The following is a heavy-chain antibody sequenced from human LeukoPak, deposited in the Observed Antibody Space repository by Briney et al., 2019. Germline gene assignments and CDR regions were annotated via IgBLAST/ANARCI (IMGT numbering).Heavy chain of an antibody. CDR1: GGTFSSYE. CDR2: INPGGDNT. V-gene: IGHV1-46*01. Sequence: GASVKVSCKASGGTFSSYEISWVRQAPGQGLEWMGLINPGGDNTDYAQNFQGRVTMTRDTSTSTVYMGLSSLRSEDTAVYYCARIRDGYNDAYDIWGQGTMVTVSS. D-gene: IGHD5-24*01. CDR3: ARIRDGYNDAYDI. J-gene: IGHJ3*02.